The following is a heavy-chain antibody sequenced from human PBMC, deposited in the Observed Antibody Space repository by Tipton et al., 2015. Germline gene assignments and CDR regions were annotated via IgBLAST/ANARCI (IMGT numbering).Heavy chain of an antibody. CDR1: GGSVSSGNYY. Sequence: TLSLTCTVSGGSVSSGNYYWSWIRQPPGKGLEWIGFIYYDGSTNYNPSLTRRVTMSVDTSKREIYLNLTSVTAADTAVYYCARHSSLVFDRIGPVWGQGAMVTVSS. D-gene: IGHD6-6*01. CDR2: IYYDGST. CDR3: ARHSSLVFDRIGPV. V-gene: IGHV4-61*01. J-gene: IGHJ3*01.